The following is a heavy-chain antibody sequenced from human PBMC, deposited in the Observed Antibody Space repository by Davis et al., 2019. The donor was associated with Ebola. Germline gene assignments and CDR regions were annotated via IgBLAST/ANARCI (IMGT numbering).Heavy chain of an antibody. J-gene: IGHJ5*02. Sequence: SETLSLTCVVSGGSFSGYYWSWIRQSPGKGLEWIGEINHSGSTRYNPSLKSRVSISIDTSNNQLSLQLHSVTATDAAMYYCARLPESTSRLDLWGQGTRVTVSS. CDR3: ARLPESTSRLDL. CDR1: GGSFSGYY. D-gene: IGHD1-14*01. CDR2: INHSGST. V-gene: IGHV4-34*01.